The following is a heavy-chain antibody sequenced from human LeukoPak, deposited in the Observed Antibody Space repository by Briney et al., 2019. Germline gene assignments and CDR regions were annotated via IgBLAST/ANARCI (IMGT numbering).Heavy chain of an antibody. Sequence: GGSLRLSCAASGFSFSSYWMHWVRQAPGKGLVWVSRINSDGGSTSYTDSVKGRFTISRDNAKNTLYLQMNSLRAEDTAVYYCVREGVSSSWNNWYFDLWGRGTLVTVSS. V-gene: IGHV3-74*01. CDR3: VREGVSSSWNNWYFDL. CDR2: INSDGGST. CDR1: GFSFSSYW. J-gene: IGHJ2*01. D-gene: IGHD6-13*01.